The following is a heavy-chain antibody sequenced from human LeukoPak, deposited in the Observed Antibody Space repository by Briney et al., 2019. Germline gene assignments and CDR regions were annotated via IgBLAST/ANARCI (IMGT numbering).Heavy chain of an antibody. J-gene: IGHJ5*02. CDR3: ARGYCTSTSCNNWFDP. CDR2: ISGGGDTT. CDR1: GLTFSIYA. Sequence: GGSLRLSCAASGLTFSIYAMSWVRQAPGKGLEWVSAISGGGDTTHYADSVKGRFTISRDNSMNTLYLQMVSLRADDTAVYFCARGYCTSTSCNNWFDPWGQGALVTVSS. D-gene: IGHD2-2*03. V-gene: IGHV3-23*01.